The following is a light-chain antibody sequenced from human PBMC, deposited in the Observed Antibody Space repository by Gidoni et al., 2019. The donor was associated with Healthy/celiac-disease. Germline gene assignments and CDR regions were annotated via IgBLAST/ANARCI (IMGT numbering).Light chain of an antibody. CDR2: AAS. V-gene: IGKV1-39*01. CDR1: QSISSY. J-gene: IGKJ5*01. Sequence: DIQMTQSPSSLSASVGDRVTITCRASQSISSYLNWYQQKPGKAPKLLIYAASSLQSGVPSRFSGSGSGTDFTLTFSGLQPEDFATYYCQQSYSTPITFGLGTRLEIK. CDR3: QQSYSTPIT.